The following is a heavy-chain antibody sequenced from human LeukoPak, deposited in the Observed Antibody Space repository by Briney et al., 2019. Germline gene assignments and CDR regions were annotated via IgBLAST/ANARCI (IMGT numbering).Heavy chain of an antibody. Sequence: ASVKVFCKASGGTFSSYAISWVRQAPGQGLEWMGRIIPIFGTANCAQKFQGRVTITADESTSTAYMELSSLRSEDTAVYYCARGWDGYNVDYWGQGTLVTVSS. CDR3: ARGWDGYNVDY. D-gene: IGHD5-24*01. CDR2: IIPIFGTA. J-gene: IGHJ4*02. CDR1: GGTFSSYA. V-gene: IGHV1-69*13.